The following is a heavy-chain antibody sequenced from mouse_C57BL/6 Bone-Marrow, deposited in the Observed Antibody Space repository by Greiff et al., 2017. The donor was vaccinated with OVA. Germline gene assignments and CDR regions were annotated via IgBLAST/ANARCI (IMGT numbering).Heavy chain of an antibody. D-gene: IGHD4-1*01. CDR1: GFSFNTYA. CDR3: VRSLTGTGYFDV. CDR2: IRSKSNNYAT. J-gene: IGHJ1*03. V-gene: IGHV10-1*01. Sequence: EVQLVESGGGLVQPKGSLKLSCAASGFSFNTYAMNWVRQAPGKGLEWVARIRSKSNNYATYYADSVKDRFTISRDDSESMLYLQMNNLKTEDTAMYYCVRSLTGTGYFDVWGTGTTVTVSS.